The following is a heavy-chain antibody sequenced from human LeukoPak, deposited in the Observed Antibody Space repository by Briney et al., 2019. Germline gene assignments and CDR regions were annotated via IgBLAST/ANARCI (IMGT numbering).Heavy chain of an antibody. J-gene: IGHJ4*02. CDR1: GGAFSIYS. Sequence: SESLSLTCAVSGGAFSIYSWSWIRQPPPKGLGWIGEINYSGSSITNPCLESQVTMSIPTTQHRIFLKLTSVTSASTAVYECAGRGEWIAWTFDFWDQGSLVTVSS. V-gene: IGHV4-34*01. CDR3: AGRGEWIAWTFDF. D-gene: IGHD2-21*01. CDR2: INYSGSS.